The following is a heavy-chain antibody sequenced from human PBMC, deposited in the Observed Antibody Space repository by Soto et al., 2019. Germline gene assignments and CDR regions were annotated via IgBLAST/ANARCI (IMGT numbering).Heavy chain of an antibody. Sequence: SETLSLTCAVSGYSIISGYFLVLIRHPPGKGLEWIGSIYHSGSTYYNPSLKSRVTISVDTSKNQFSLKLSSVTAADTAVYYCARADGDFFYYFDYWGQGTLVTVSS. V-gene: IGHV4-38-2*01. CDR2: IYHSGST. CDR1: GYSIISGYF. J-gene: IGHJ4*02. D-gene: IGHD4-17*01. CDR3: ARADGDFFYYFDY.